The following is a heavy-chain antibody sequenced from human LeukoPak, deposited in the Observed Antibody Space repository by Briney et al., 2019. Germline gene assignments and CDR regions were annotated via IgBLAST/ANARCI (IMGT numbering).Heavy chain of an antibody. J-gene: IGHJ4*02. D-gene: IGHD6-19*01. CDR3: ASARGTQWLVRGLYY. CDR2: IYTSGST. CDR1: GGSISSYY. V-gene: IGHV4-4*07. Sequence: SETLSLTCTVSGGSISSYYWSWIRQPAGKGLEWIGRIYTSGSTNYNPSLKSRVTISVDTSKNQFSLKLSSVTAADTAVYYCASARGTQWLVRGLYYWGQGTLVTVSS.